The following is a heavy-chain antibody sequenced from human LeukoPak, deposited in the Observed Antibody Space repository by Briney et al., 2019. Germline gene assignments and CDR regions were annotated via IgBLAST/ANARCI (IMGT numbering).Heavy chain of an antibody. Sequence: SETLSLTCAVYGGSFSSYYWGWIRQPPGKGLEWIGSIYYSGSTYYNPSLKSRVTISVDTSKNQFSLKLSSVTAADTAVYYCARRPRWSNYGMDVWGQGTTVTVSS. V-gene: IGHV4-39*01. CDR3: ARRPRWSNYGMDV. CDR2: IYYSGST. CDR1: GGSFSSYY. D-gene: IGHD3-3*01. J-gene: IGHJ6*02.